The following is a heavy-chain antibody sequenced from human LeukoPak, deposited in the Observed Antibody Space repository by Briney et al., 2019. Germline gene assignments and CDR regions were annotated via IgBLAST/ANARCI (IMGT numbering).Heavy chain of an antibody. CDR1: GFTFSSYS. CDR3: ARDRGYSYGHDY. J-gene: IGHJ4*02. V-gene: IGHV3-21*01. Sequence: GGSLRLSCAASGFTFSSYSMNWVRQAPGKGLEWVSSISSSSSYIYYADSVKGRFTISRDNAKNSLYLQMNSLRAEDTAVYHCARDRGYSYGHDYWGQGTLVTVSS. D-gene: IGHD5-18*01. CDR2: ISSSSSYI.